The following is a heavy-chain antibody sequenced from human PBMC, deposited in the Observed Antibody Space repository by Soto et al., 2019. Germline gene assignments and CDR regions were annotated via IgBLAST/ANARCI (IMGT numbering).Heavy chain of an antibody. CDR2: IYYSGST. V-gene: IGHV4-59*01. CDR3: AEGLLGRGPGSAP. Sequence: SETLSLTYTVSGGSISSYYWSWIRQPPGKGLEWIGYIYYSGSTNYNPSLKSRVTISVDTSKNQFSLKLSSVTAADTAVYYCAEGLLGRGPGSAPWGQGPLDTAS. J-gene: IGHJ5*02. CDR1: GGSISSYY. D-gene: IGHD3-16*01.